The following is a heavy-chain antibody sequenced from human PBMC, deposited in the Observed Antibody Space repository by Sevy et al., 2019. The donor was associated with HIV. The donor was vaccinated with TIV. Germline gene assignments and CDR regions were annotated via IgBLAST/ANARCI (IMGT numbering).Heavy chain of an antibody. CDR3: ASPSRGTSAWRISPLDF. D-gene: IGHD6-19*01. CDR1: GSTFSTSA. CDR2: ISYDGTST. J-gene: IGHJ4*02. V-gene: IGHV3-30-3*01. Sequence: GGSLRLSCAASGSTFSTSAMHWVRQAPGKGLEWVTVISYDGTSTYYTESVKGRFTISRDNSKNIMYLQMNSLRPEDTAIYYCASPSRGTSAWRISPLDFWGQGTLVTVSS.